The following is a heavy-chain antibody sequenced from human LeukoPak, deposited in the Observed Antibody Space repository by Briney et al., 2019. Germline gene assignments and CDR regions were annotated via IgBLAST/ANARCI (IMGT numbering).Heavy chain of an antibody. J-gene: IGHJ3*02. CDR1: EFTFSAYG. CDR3: AKDNGRPTNAFDI. D-gene: IGHD2-8*01. V-gene: IGHV3-30*02. Sequence: PGTSLRLSCAASEFTFSAYGMHWVRQAPGKGLEWVAFIRYDGSNKYYADSVKGRFTISRDNSKNTLYLQMNSLRAEDTAVYYCAKDNGRPTNAFDIWGQGTMVTVSS. CDR2: IRYDGSNK.